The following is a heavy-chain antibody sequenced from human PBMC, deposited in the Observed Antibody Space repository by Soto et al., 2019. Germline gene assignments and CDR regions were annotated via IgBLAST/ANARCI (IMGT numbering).Heavy chain of an antibody. J-gene: IGHJ4*02. CDR1: GFTFSSYG. Sequence: QVQLVESGGGVVQPGRSLRLSCAASGFTFSSYGMHWVRQAPGKGLEWVAVIWYDGGNKYYSDSVKGRFSISRDNSKNTLYLQMNSLRAEDTAVYYCARGPQMYVYYDSSPHYNPFDFWGQGTLVTVSS. D-gene: IGHD3-22*01. V-gene: IGHV3-33*01. CDR3: ARGPQMYVYYDSSPHYNPFDF. CDR2: IWYDGGNK.